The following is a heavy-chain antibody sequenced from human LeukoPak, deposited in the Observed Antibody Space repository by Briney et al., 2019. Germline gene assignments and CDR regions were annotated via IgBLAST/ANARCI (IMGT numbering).Heavy chain of an antibody. D-gene: IGHD4-23*01. CDR2: IYYSGST. CDR1: GGSISSSSYY. CDR3: ARPVTTVVTPEAPRDYYMDV. J-gene: IGHJ6*03. V-gene: IGHV4-39*01. Sequence: SETLSLTCTVSGGSISSSSYYWGWIRQPPGKGLEWIGSIYYSGSTYYNPSLKSRVTISVDTSKNQFSLKLSSVTAADTAVYYCARPVTTVVTPEAPRDYYMDVWGKGTTVTISS.